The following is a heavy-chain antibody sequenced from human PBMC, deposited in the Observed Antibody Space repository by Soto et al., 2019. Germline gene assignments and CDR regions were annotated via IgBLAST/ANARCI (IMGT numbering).Heavy chain of an antibody. V-gene: IGHV3-43*01. J-gene: IGHJ4*02. Sequence: GGSLRLSCAASGFTFDDYTMHWVRQAPGNGLEWVSLISWGGGSTYYADSVKGRFTISRDNSKNSLYLQMNSLRTEDTALYYCAKDSRDDSSGYYYNTLYYFDYWGQGTLVTVS. D-gene: IGHD3-22*01. CDR3: AKDSRDDSSGYYYNTLYYFDY. CDR2: ISWGGGST. CDR1: GFTFDDYT.